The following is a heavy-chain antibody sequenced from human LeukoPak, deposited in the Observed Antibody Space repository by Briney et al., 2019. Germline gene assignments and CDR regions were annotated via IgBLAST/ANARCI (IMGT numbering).Heavy chain of an antibody. Sequence: SETLSLTCTVSGGSISSDYWSWIRQPPGKGLEWIGYIYYSGGTNYNPSLKSRVTISVDTSKNQFSLKLSSVTAADTAVYYCARAFRYYYYMDVWGKGTTVTVSS. CDR1: GGSISSDY. CDR2: IYYSGGT. J-gene: IGHJ6*03. V-gene: IGHV4-59*01. CDR3: ARAFRYYYYMDV.